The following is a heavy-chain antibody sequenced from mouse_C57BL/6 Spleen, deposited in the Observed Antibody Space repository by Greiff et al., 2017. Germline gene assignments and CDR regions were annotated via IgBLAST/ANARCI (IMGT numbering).Heavy chain of an antibody. D-gene: IGHD2-3*01. V-gene: IGHV1-50*01. CDR2: IDPSDSYT. CDR3: ARGDDGYWAY. Sequence: QVQLQQPGAELVKPGASVKLSCKASGYTFTSYWMQWVKQRPGQGLEWIGEIDPSDSYTNYNPKFKGKATLTVDTSSSPAYMQLSSLTSEDSAVYYCARGDDGYWAYWGQGTLVTVSA. CDR1: GYTFTSYW. J-gene: IGHJ3*01.